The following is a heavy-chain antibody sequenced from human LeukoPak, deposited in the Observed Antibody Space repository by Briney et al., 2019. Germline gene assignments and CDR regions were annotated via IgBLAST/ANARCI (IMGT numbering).Heavy chain of an antibody. CDR3: ARKTGTRPFDY. D-gene: IGHD1-7*01. V-gene: IGHV3-11*04. CDR2: ISSSGSTI. Sequence: GGSLRLSCAASGFTFSDYYKSWIRQAPGKGLEWGSYISSSGSTIYYADSVKGRLTISRDNAKNSLYLQMNSLRAEDTAVYYCARKTGTRPFDYWGEGTLVTVSS. J-gene: IGHJ4*02. CDR1: GFTFSDYY.